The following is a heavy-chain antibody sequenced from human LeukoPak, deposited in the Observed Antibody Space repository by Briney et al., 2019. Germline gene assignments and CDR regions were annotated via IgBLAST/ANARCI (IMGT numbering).Heavy chain of an antibody. CDR2: IDPSDSYT. CDR3: ARLGYSSSWSYDY. D-gene: IGHD6-13*01. V-gene: IGHV5-10-1*01. CDR1: GYSLTSYW. J-gene: IGHJ4*02. Sequence: GESLRISCKASGYSLTSYWVTWARQMPGKGLEWMGRIDPSDSYTNYSPSFQGHVTISADKSISTAYLQWSSLEASDTAIYYCARLGYSSSWSYDYWGQGTLVTVSS.